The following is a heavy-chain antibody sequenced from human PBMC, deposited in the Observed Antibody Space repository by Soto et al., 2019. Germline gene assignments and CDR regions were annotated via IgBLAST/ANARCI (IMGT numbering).Heavy chain of an antibody. CDR3: ARDPTSSYCSSTSCYEDVIDY. CDR2: ISSSSSYI. V-gene: IGHV3-21*01. J-gene: IGHJ4*02. CDR1: GFTFSSYS. D-gene: IGHD2-2*01. Sequence: PGGSLRLSCAASGFTFSSYSMNWVRQAPGKGLEWVSSISSSSSYIYYADSVKGRFTISRDNAKNSLYLQMNSLRAEDTAVYYCARDPTSSYCSSTSCYEDVIDYWGQGTLVNVSS.